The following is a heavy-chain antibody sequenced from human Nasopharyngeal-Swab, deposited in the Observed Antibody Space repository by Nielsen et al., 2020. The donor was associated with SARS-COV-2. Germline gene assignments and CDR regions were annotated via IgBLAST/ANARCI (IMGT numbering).Heavy chain of an antibody. CDR2: IWYDGSNK. Sequence: GESLKISCAASGFTFSSYGMHWVRQAPGKGLEWVAVIWYDGSNKYYADSVKGRFTISRDGSKNTLYLQMNSLRAEDTAVYYCARDFGGYDYGGYWGQGTLVTVSS. J-gene: IGHJ4*02. D-gene: IGHD5-12*01. V-gene: IGHV3-33*01. CDR3: ARDFGGYDYGGY. CDR1: GFTFSSYG.